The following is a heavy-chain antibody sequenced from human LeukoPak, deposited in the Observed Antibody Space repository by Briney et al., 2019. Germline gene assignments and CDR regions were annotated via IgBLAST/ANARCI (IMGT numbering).Heavy chain of an antibody. Sequence: GGSLRLSCAASGFTFSSYSMNWVRQAPGKGLEWVSPISSSSSYIYYADSVKGRFTISRDNAKNSLYLQMNSLRAEDTAVYYCARDHEGSNRFDPWGQGTLVTVSS. V-gene: IGHV3-21*01. CDR2: ISSSSSYI. J-gene: IGHJ5*02. CDR3: ARDHEGSNRFDP. CDR1: GFTFSSYS.